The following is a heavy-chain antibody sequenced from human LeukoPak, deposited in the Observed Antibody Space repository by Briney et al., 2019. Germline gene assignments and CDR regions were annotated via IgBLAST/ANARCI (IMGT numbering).Heavy chain of an antibody. D-gene: IGHD5-12*01. CDR1: GFTFSSYS. Sequence: GGSLRLSCAASGFTFSSYSMNWVRQAPGKGLEWVSSISSSDNYAYYADSVKGRFTISRDNAKNSLYLQMNSLRAEDTAVYYCARDLPARAYSAFDPWGQGTLVTVSS. CDR2: ISSSDNYA. CDR3: ARDLPARAYSAFDP. J-gene: IGHJ5*02. V-gene: IGHV3-21*01.